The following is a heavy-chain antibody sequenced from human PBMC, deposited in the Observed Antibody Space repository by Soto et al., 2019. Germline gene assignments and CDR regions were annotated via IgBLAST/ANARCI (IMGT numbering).Heavy chain of an antibody. V-gene: IGHV3-21*01. J-gene: IGHJ3*02. CDR2: ISSSLSYI. D-gene: IGHD1-26*01. CDR3: VRVMSELYEGAFDI. Sequence: GGSLRLSCAASGFTFSSYSFNWVRQAPGKGLEWVSSISSSLSYIYYADSLKGRFTISRDNAKNSLYLQMNSLRAEDTAVYYCVRVMSELYEGAFDIWGQGTMVTVSS. CDR1: GFTFSSYS.